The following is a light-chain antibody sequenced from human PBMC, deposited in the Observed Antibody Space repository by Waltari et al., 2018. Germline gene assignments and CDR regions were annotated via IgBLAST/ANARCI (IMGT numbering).Light chain of an antibody. CDR1: HGISIF. CDR2: DVS. Sequence: DIKMTQSPSSLSAYVGDSGTLTCQASHGISIFFNWYQHKPGKAPKLLIYDVSNLETGVTSRFSGSGSETDFTLTITSLQPEDIATYYCQQYDTLPYNFGPGTKLEIK. J-gene: IGKJ2*01. CDR3: QQYDTLPYN. V-gene: IGKV1-33*01.